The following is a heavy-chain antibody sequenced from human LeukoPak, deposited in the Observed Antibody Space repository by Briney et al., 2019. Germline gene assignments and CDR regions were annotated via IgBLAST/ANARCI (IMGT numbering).Heavy chain of an antibody. D-gene: IGHD4-17*01. CDR2: IYYSGST. CDR1: GGSISSSSYY. J-gene: IGHJ6*02. Sequence: KPSETLPLTCTVSGGSISSSSYYWGWLRQPPGKGLEWIGSIYYSGSTYYNPSLKSRVTISVDTSKNQFSLKLSSVTAADTAVYYCAREDYGDYSYYYYYGMDVWGQGTTVTVSS. V-gene: IGHV4-39*02. CDR3: AREDYGDYSYYYYYGMDV.